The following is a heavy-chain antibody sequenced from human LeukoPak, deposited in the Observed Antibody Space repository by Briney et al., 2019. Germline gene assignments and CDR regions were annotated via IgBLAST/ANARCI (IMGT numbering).Heavy chain of an antibody. J-gene: IGHJ5*02. V-gene: IGHV4-59*01. Sequence: SETLSLTCTVSRGSITTYYWSWIRQPAGKGLEWIGNVYYSGSTTYNTSLKSRVSMSVDMSKNQFTLKLRSVTAADTATYYCATDRQEGGSGSYWFDPWGQGTQVTVSS. CDR3: ATDRQEGGSGSYWFDP. CDR2: VYYSGST. D-gene: IGHD3-10*01. CDR1: RGSITTYY.